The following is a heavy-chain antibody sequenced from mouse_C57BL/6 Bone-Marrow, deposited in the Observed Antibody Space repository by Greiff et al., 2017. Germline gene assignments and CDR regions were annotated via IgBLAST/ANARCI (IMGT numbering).Heavy chain of an antibody. CDR3: EKRGGGSRRGYCAMDY. CDR1: GYTFTSYW. V-gene: IGHV1-72*01. J-gene: IGHJ4*01. Sequence: VQLQQPGAELVKPGASVKLSCKASGYTFTSYWMHWVKQRPGRGLEWIGRIDPESGGTKYNEKFKSKATLTVDKPSSTAYMQLSSLSSEVSAVYYGEKRGGGSRRGYCAMDYWGQGTSVTVSS. D-gene: IGHD1-1*01. CDR2: IDPESGGT.